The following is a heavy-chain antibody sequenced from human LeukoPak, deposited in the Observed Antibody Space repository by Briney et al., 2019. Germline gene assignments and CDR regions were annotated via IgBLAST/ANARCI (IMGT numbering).Heavy chain of an antibody. V-gene: IGHV4-61*08. J-gene: IGHJ4*02. CDR3: VAPRIISGFVDY. CDR2: IYYSGST. Sequence: SETLSLPCTVPCGSVKRRVYHLGWIRQPPGKGLEYIGYIYYSGSTNYNPSLKSRVTISVDTSKNQFSLKLSSVTAADTAVYYSVAPRIISGFVDYWGQGTLVTVSS. D-gene: IGHD3-16*01. CDR1: CGSVKRRVYH.